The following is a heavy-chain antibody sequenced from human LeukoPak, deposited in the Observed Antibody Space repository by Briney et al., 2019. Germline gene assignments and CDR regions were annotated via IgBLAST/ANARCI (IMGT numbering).Heavy chain of an antibody. CDR2: INHSGST. CDR1: GGSFSGYY. Sequence: SETLSLTCAVYGGSFSGYYWSWIRQPPGKGLEWIGEINHSGSTNYNPSLKSRVTISVDTSKNQFSLKLSSVTAADTAVYYCARPVGSSHFDYWGQGTLVTVPS. V-gene: IGHV4-34*01. CDR3: ARPVGSSHFDY. J-gene: IGHJ4*02. D-gene: IGHD1-26*01.